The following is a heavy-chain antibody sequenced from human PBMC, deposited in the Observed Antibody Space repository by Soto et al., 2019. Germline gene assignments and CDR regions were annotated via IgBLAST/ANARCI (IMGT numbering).Heavy chain of an antibody. CDR1: GGSISSYY. V-gene: IGHV4-4*09. J-gene: IGHJ5*02. D-gene: IGHD7-27*01. CDR2: IYSSGNT. CDR3: ARRVTGGGERFDP. Sequence: SATLSLTCTVSGGSISSYYWSWIRQPPGKDLEWIGYIYSSGNTNYNPSLRSRVTMSKDTSKNQFSLKLSSVTAADTAVYYCARRVTGGGERFDPWGLGTLVTVSS.